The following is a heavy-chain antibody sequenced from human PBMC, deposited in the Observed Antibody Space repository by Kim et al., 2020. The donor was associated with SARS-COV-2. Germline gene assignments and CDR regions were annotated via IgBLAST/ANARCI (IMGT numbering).Heavy chain of an antibody. V-gene: IGHV3-23*01. CDR1: GFTFSSYA. CDR2: ISGSGGST. J-gene: IGHJ4*02. CDR3: AKDSERQRIQLWLSKSGYFDY. D-gene: IGHD5-18*01. Sequence: GGSLRLSCAASGFTFSSYAMSWVRQAPGKGLEWVSAISGSGGSTYYADSVKGRFTISRDNSKNTLYLQMNSLRAEDTAVYYCAKDSERQRIQLWLSKSGYFDYWGQGTLVTVSS.